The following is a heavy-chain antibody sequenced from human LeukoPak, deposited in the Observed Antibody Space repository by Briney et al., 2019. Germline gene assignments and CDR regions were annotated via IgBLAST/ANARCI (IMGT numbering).Heavy chain of an antibody. CDR1: GHSFTSYG. J-gene: IGHJ4*02. CDR3: ARDGESGSSGY. CDR2: ISAYNGNT. V-gene: IGHV1-18*01. Sequence: ASVKVSCKASGHSFTSYGISWVRQAPGQGLEWMGWISAYNGNTNYAQNLQGRVAMSTDTSTSTAYMELRSLRYDDTAVYYCARDGESGSSGYWGQGTLVTVSS. D-gene: IGHD1-26*01.